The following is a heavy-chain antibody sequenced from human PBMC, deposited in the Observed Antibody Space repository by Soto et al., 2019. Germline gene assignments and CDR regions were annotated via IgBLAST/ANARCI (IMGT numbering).Heavy chain of an antibody. CDR1: GGTFSSYA. D-gene: IGHD4-17*01. J-gene: IGHJ4*02. CDR3: AWDDYPFGFDY. V-gene: IGHV1-69*13. CDR2: IIPIFGTA. Sequence: SVKVSCKASGGTFSSYAIGWVRQAPGQGLEWMGGIIPIFGTANYAQKFQGRVTITSDASTSTAFMELSSLRSEDTAVYFCAWDDYPFGFDYWGQGTLVTVPS.